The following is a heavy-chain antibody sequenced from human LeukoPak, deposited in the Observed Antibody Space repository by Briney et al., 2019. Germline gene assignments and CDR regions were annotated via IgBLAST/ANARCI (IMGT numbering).Heavy chain of an antibody. D-gene: IGHD6-19*01. V-gene: IGHV3-33*08. J-gene: IGHJ4*02. CDR1: GFTFSSYG. Sequence: GGSLRLSCAASGFTFSSYGMHWVRQAPGKGLEWMAVIWYDGSNKYYADSVKGRFTISRDNSKNTLYLQMNSLRAEDTAVYYCARGAVADWATDYWGQGTLVTVSS. CDR2: IWYDGSNK. CDR3: ARGAVADWATDY.